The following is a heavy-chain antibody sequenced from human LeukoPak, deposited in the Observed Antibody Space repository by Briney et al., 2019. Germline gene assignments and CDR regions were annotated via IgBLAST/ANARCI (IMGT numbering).Heavy chain of an antibody. Sequence: GASVKVSCKASGGTFSSYAISWVRQAPGQGLEWMGGIIPIFGTANYAQKFQGRVTITADESTSTAYMELSSLRSEDTAVYYCAXGFSQYYYDSSGYGIDLDXWGQXXLVTV. CDR2: IIPIFGTA. V-gene: IGHV1-69*13. CDR1: GGTFSSYA. CDR3: AXGFSQYYYDSSGYGIDLDX. D-gene: IGHD3-22*01. J-gene: IGHJ4*02.